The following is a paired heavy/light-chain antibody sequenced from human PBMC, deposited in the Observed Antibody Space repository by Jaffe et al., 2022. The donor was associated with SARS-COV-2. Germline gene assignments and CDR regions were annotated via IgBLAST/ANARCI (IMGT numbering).Light chain of an antibody. CDR2: SAS. V-gene: IGKV1D-16*01. Sequence: DIQMTQSPSSVSASVGDRVNITCRASQGINNWLAWLQQKPGKAPKSLIYSASTLQGGVPSRFSGSGSGTDFTLIINSLQPEDFATYYCQQYSHYPYTFGQGTKVEI. CDR3: QQYSHYPYT. J-gene: IGKJ2*01. CDR1: QGINNW.
Heavy chain of an antibody. Sequence: EALLLESGGGLVQPGGSRRLSCAASGFTFNLYAMSWVRQSPGKGLEWVSGINTNGGSIDFADSVKGRFMISRDNSKSTLYLQMNNLRAEDTATYYCVQGSSGQVVWGQGTRVTVSS. J-gene: IGHJ4*02. CDR3: VQGSSGQVV. V-gene: IGHV3-23*01. D-gene: IGHD2-2*01. CDR1: GFTFNLYA. CDR2: INTNGGSI.